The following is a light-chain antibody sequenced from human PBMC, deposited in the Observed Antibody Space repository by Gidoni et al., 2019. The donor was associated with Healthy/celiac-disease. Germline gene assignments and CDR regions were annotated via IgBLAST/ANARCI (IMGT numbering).Light chain of an antibody. Sequence: LVLTPSPATLSLSPGERATLSCRGSQSVSSYLAWYQQKPGIPARFSGSGSGTDFTLTISSLEPEDFAVYYCQRRSNWPPYTFGQGTKLEIK. V-gene: IGKV3-11*01. CDR1: QSVSSY. CDR3: QRRSNWPPYT. J-gene: IGKJ2*01.